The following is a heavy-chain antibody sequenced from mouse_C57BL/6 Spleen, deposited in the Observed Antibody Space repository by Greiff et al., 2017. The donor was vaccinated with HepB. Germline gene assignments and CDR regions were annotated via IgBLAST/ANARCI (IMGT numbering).Heavy chain of an antibody. V-gene: IGHV1-64*01. CDR1: GYTFTSYW. CDR2: IHPNSGST. Sequence: LQQPGAELVKPGASVKLSCKASGYTFTSYWMHWVKQRPGQGLEWIGMIHPNSGSTNYNEKFKSKATLTVDKSSSTAYMQLSSLTSVDSAVYYCARSGGTGKGYFDYWGQGTTLTVSS. CDR3: ARSGGTGKGYFDY. D-gene: IGHD4-1*01. J-gene: IGHJ2*01.